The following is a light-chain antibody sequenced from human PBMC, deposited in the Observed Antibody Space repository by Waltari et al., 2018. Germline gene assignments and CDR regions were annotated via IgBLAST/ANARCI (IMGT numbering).Light chain of an antibody. Sequence: EIVMTQSPGTLSLSPGERATLTCRASQSVSSSYLAWYQQKPGQAPRLLIPGASSRATGVPDRFSGSGSGTDFTLTISRLEPEDLAVYYCQQYGSSPPITFGQGTRLEIK. V-gene: IGKV3-20*01. CDR1: QSVSSSY. CDR3: QQYGSSPPIT. J-gene: IGKJ5*01. CDR2: GAS.